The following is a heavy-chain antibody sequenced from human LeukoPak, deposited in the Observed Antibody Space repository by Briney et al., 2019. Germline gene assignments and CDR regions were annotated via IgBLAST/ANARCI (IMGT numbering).Heavy chain of an antibody. J-gene: IGHJ5*02. Sequence: ASVKVSCKASGYTFTSYDINWVRQATGQGLEWMGWMNPNSGNTGYAQKFQGRVTITRNTSISTAYMELSSLRSEDTAVYYCARFMAAAGWCDPWSQGTLVTVSS. D-gene: IGHD6-13*01. CDR3: ARFMAAAGWCDP. CDR1: GYTFTSYD. CDR2: MNPNSGNT. V-gene: IGHV1-8*03.